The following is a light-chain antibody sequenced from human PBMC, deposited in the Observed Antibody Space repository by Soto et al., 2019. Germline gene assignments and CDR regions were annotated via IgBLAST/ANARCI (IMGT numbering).Light chain of an antibody. CDR1: QSISSY. CDR2: DAS. V-gene: IGKV3-11*01. CDR3: QRRRSWPLT. J-gene: IGKJ4*01. Sequence: EIVLTQSPATLSLSPGERASLSCRASQSISSYLVWYQQRPGQAPRLLIYDASNRATDIPARFSGSGSGTDFTLTLSGLEPEDCAVYYCQRRRSWPLTFGGGTKVEIK.